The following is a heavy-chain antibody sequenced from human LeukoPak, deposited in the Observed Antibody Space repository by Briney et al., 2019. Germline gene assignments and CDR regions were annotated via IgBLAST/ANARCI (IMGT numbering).Heavy chain of an antibody. J-gene: IGHJ5*02. CDR3: ARSQQLVLRSPLDP. CDR1: GYTFTSYD. CDR2: MNPYSANT. D-gene: IGHD6-13*01. Sequence: GASVKVSCKASGYTFTSYDINWVRQATGQGLEWMGWMNPYSANTGYAQNFQGRLTITRNTSISTAFMELRSLRSEDTAVYYCARSQQLVLRSPLDPWGQGTLVTVSS. V-gene: IGHV1-8*03.